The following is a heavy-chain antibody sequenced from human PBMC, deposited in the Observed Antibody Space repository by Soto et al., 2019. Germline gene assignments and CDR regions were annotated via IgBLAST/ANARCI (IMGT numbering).Heavy chain of an antibody. CDR2: IKYDGAEK. CDR1: GYTFSVSW. Sequence: HGGSLRLSCAASGYTFSVSWMNWVRQAPGKGLEWVASIKYDGAEKSYVDSVKGRFTISRDNPKNSVYLQMASLRAEDTAVYYCARDGVAPGLYFDYWGQGTPVTVSS. D-gene: IGHD3-10*01. CDR3: ARDGVAPGLYFDY. J-gene: IGHJ4*02. V-gene: IGHV3-7*05.